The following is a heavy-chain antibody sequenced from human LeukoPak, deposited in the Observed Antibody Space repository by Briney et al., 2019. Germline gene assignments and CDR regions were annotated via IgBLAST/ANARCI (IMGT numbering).Heavy chain of an antibody. J-gene: IGHJ6*02. CDR1: GFTFSSYS. Sequence: GGSLRLSCAASGFTFSSYSMKWVRQAPGKGLEWVSYISSSSSTIYYADSVKGRFTISRDNAKNSLYLQMNSLRAEDTAVYYCARDRDGFGELLPYYYYYGMDVWGQGTTVTVSS. D-gene: IGHD3-10*01. CDR2: ISSSSSTI. V-gene: IGHV3-48*01. CDR3: ARDRDGFGELLPYYYYYGMDV.